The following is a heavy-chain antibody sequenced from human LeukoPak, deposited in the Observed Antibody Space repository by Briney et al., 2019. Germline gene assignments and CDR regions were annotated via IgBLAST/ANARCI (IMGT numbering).Heavy chain of an antibody. J-gene: IGHJ6*02. V-gene: IGHV3-11*04. D-gene: IGHD3-10*01. CDR3: AKDIYHFGSGHPRDYYGMDA. Sequence: GRSLRLSCAASGFTFSDYYMSWIRQAPGKGLEWVSYISSSGSTIYYADSVKGRFTISRDNAKNSLYLQMNSLRAEDTAVYYCAKDIYHFGSGHPRDYYGMDAWGQGTTVTVSS. CDR2: ISSSGSTI. CDR1: GFTFSDYY.